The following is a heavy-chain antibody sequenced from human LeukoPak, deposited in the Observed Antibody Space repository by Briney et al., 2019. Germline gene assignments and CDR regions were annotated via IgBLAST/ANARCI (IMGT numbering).Heavy chain of an antibody. CDR1: GFTFSNYW. V-gene: IGHV3-74*01. CDR2: INSDGINT. CDR3: ASPYYYASGSFDV. D-gene: IGHD3-10*01. J-gene: IGHJ4*02. Sequence: GSLRLSCAASGFTFSNYWMHCVRQAPGKGLGWVSRINSDGINTSYADSVKGRFTISRDNAKNTLNLQMNRLRDEDTAVYYCASPYYYASGSFDVWGQGSLVTVYS.